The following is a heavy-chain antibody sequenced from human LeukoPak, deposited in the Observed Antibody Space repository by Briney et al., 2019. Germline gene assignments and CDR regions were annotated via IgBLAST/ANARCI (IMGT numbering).Heavy chain of an antibody. CDR2: IRGSGDTT. V-gene: IGHV3-23*01. CDR3: AKDHRYYDSSGYYGLDY. D-gene: IGHD3-22*01. CDR1: GFTFSSYV. J-gene: IGHJ4*02. Sequence: GGSLRLSCAASGFTFSSYVMNWVRQAPGKGLEWVSRIRGSGDTTYYADSVKGRFSISRDNSKNTLYLQMNSLRAEDTAVYYCAKDHRYYDSSGYYGLDYWGQGTLVTVSS.